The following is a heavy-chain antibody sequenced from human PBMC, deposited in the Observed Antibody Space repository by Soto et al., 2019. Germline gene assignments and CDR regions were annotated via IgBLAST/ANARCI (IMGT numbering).Heavy chain of an antibody. V-gene: IGHV4-30-4*01. Sequence: SETLSLTCTVSGGSISGGDYYCSWIRQPPGKGLEWIGYIYYSGSTYYNPSLKSRVTISVDTSKNQFSLKLSSVTAADTAVYYCATYYDILTGPPALFDPWGQGTLVTVS. D-gene: IGHD3-9*01. CDR1: GGSISGGDYY. CDR3: ATYYDILTGPPALFDP. CDR2: IYYSGST. J-gene: IGHJ5*02.